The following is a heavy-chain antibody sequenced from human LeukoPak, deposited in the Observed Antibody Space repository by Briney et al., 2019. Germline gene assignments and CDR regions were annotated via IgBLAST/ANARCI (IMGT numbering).Heavy chain of an antibody. J-gene: IGHJ6*03. Sequence: SETLCLSCTVSGYSISGGYSWGWIPQPPGKGLEWSGPIFETGITYYTPTLKSRVTISVDTSKNQSALKLSSVTAADTAVYYCARGSSSGWYSAYYYYYYMDVWGKGTTVTVSS. CDR3: ARGSSSGWYSAYYYYYYMDV. CDR1: GYSISGGYS. CDR2: IFETGIT. V-gene: IGHV4-38-2*02. D-gene: IGHD6-19*01.